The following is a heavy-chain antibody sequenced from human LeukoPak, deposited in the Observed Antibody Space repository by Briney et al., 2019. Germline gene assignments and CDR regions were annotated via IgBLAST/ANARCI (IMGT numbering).Heavy chain of an antibody. CDR1: GFTFSGFY. V-gene: IGHV3-11*01. CDR2: ISDSGSAM. J-gene: IGHJ4*02. D-gene: IGHD5-12*01. CDR3: AREYSGLDY. Sequence: GGSLRLSCAASGFTFSGFYMTWIRRAPGKGLEWISYISDSGSAMSYSDSVKGRFTISRDNAKKSVYLQMNNLRVEDTAVYYCAREYSGLDYWGPGTLVTVSS.